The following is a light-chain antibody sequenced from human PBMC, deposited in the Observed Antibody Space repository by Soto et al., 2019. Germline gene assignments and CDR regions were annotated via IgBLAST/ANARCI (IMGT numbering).Light chain of an antibody. CDR3: ATWDDSLNGVV. J-gene: IGLJ2*01. Sequence: QSVLTQPPSASGTPGQRVTIACSGSSSDSGSNIVNWYQHLPGTAPKLLIYSNNQRPSGVPDRLSGSKSGTSASLAISWLQSEDEADYYCATWDDSLNGVVFGGGTKLTVL. V-gene: IGLV1-44*01. CDR2: SNN. CDR1: SSDSGSNI.